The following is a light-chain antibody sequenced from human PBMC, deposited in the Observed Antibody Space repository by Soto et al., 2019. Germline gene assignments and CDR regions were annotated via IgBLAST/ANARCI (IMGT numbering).Light chain of an antibody. CDR2: DVS. Sequence: QSALTQPASVSGSPGQSITISCTGTSSDVGAYDSVSWYQQLPAKAPKLMIYDVSNRPSGVSFRFSGSKSGNTASLTISGLQAEDEADYYCSSYTSSVTYVFRPGTKLTVL. J-gene: IGLJ1*01. V-gene: IGLV2-14*03. CDR1: SSDVGAYDS. CDR3: SSYTSSVTYV.